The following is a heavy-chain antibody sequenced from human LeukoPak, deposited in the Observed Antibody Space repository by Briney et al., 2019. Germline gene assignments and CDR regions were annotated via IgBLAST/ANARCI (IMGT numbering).Heavy chain of an antibody. J-gene: IGHJ4*02. CDR1: GFTFSSYA. V-gene: IGHV3-23*01. CDR2: ISGGGGST. CDR3: AKDRVVGSSWYYFDY. Sequence: PGGSLRLSCAASGFTFSSYAMSWVRQAPGKGLEWVSAISGGGGSTYYADSVKGRFTISRDNSKNTLYLQMNSLRAEDTAVYYCAKDRVVGSSWYYFDYRGQGTLVTVSS. D-gene: IGHD6-13*01.